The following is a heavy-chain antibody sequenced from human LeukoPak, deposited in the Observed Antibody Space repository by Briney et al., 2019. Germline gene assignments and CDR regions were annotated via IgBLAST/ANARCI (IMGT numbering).Heavy chain of an antibody. CDR2: MNPNSGNT. D-gene: IGHD3-10*01. Sequence: ASVKVSCKASGYTFTSYDINWVRQATGQGLEWMGWMNPNSGNTGYAQKFQGRVTMTEDTSTDTAYMELSSLRSEDTAVYYCATESMVYWGQGTLVTVSS. CDR1: GYTFTSYD. J-gene: IGHJ4*02. CDR3: ATESMVY. V-gene: IGHV1-8*01.